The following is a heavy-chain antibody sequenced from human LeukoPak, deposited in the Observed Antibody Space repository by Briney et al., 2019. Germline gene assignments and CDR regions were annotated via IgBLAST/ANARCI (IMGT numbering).Heavy chain of an antibody. V-gene: IGHV3-9*01. D-gene: IGHD5-12*01. J-gene: IGHJ4*02. CDR3: AKDVGYSGYDQPSPLDY. CDR2: ISWNSGSI. Sequence: GRSLRLSCAASGFTFDDYAMHWVRHAPGKGLEWVSGISWNSGSIGYADSVKGRFTISRDNAKNSLYLQMNSLRAEDTALYYCAKDVGYSGYDQPSPLDYWGQGTLVTVSS. CDR1: GFTFDDYA.